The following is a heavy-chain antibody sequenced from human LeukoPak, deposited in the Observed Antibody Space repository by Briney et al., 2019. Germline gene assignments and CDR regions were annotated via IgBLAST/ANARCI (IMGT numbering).Heavy chain of an antibody. CDR1: GASITSYY. CDR3: ARVGYGDYVGCYGMDV. CDR2: IYTSGST. V-gene: IGHV4-4*07. D-gene: IGHD5-12*01. J-gene: IGHJ6*02. Sequence: SETLSLTCTVSGASITSYYWSWIRQPAGKGLEWIGRIYTSGSTNYNPSLKSRVTISVDTSKNQFSLKLGSVTAADTALYYCARVGYGDYVGCYGMDVWGQGTTVTVSS.